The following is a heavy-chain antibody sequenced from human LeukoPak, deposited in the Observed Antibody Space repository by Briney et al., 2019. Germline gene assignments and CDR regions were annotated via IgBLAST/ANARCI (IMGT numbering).Heavy chain of an antibody. CDR2: MNPNSGNT. Sequence: GASVKVSCKASGYTFTSYDINWVRQATGQGLEWMGWMNPNSGNTGYAQKFQGRVTMTRNTSISTAYMGLSSLRSEDTAVYYCARAIRTTTGPLFDYWGQGTLVTVSS. V-gene: IGHV1-8*01. D-gene: IGHD1-1*01. CDR1: GYTFTSYD. J-gene: IGHJ4*02. CDR3: ARAIRTTTGPLFDY.